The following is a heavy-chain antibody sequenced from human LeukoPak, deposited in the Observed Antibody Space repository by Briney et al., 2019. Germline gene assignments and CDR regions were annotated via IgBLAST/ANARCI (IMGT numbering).Heavy chain of an antibody. CDR3: AKESVWFGESNPFDY. J-gene: IGHJ4*02. V-gene: IGHV3-30*02. CDR2: IRYDGSNK. D-gene: IGHD3-10*01. Sequence: PGGSLRLSCAAPGFTFSSYGMHWVRQAPGKGLEWVTFIRYDGSNKYYADSVKGRFTISRDNSKNTLYLQMNSLRAEDTALYYCAKESVWFGESNPFDYWGQGTLVTVSS. CDR1: GFTFSSYG.